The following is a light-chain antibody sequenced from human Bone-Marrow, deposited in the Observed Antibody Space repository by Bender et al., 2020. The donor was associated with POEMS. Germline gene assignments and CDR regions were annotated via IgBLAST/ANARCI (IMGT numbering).Light chain of an antibody. CDR1: SSDVGGFDY. CDR2: DVT. V-gene: IGLV2-14*01. J-gene: IGLJ2*01. Sequence: QSTLTQPASVSGSPGQSITISCTGTSSDVGGFDYVSWYQQYPGKAPKFLIYDVTKRPSGVSDRFSGSRSGNTASLTISGLQPADEAAYFCSSYRSDASLAFGGGTKVTVL. CDR3: SSYRSDASLA.